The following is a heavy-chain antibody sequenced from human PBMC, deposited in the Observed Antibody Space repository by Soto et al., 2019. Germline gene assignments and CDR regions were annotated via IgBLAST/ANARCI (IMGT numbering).Heavy chain of an antibody. J-gene: IGHJ6*02. CDR1: GFTFSTYG. D-gene: IGHD1-7*01. V-gene: IGHV3-30*18. CDR2: ISYDGSNK. CDR3: AKDRVPELRHFYYGMDV. Sequence: GGSLRLSCAASGFTFSTYGMHWVRQAPGKGLEWVAVISYDGSNKYYADSVKGRFTISRDNSKNTLYLQMNSLRVEDTAVYYCAKDRVPELRHFYYGMDVWGQGTTVTVSS.